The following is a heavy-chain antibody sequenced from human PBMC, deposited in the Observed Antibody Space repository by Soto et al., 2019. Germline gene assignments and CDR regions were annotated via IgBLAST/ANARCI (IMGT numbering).Heavy chain of an antibody. J-gene: IGHJ6*02. CDR1: GFSLSTSGVG. Sequence: QITLKESGPTLVKPTQTLTLTRTFSGFSLSTSGVGVGWIRKPPGKALEWLALIYWDDDKRYSPSLKSRLTITKDTSKNQVVLTMTNMDPVDTATYYCAHRRVGLYGMDVWGQCTTVTVSS. CDR2: IYWDDDK. V-gene: IGHV2-5*02. D-gene: IGHD1-26*01. CDR3: AHRRVGLYGMDV.